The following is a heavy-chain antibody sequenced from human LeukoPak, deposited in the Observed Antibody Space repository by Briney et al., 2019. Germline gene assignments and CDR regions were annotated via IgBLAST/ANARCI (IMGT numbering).Heavy chain of an antibody. V-gene: IGHV4-59*01. J-gene: IGHJ4*02. CDR1: GGSISSYY. CDR2: INNSGST. Sequence: SETLSLTCSVSGGSISSYYWSWIRQPPGKGPEWIGYINNSGSTNYNPSVKSRVTISVDTSKKQFSLRLSYVTTADTAVYYCAKDRSPRGYSYGYFDYWGQGILVTVSS. CDR3: AKDRSPRGYSYGYFDY. D-gene: IGHD5-18*01.